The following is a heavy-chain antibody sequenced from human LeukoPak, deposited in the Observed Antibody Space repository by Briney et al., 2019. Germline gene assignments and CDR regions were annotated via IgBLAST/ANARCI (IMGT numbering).Heavy chain of an antibody. J-gene: IGHJ6*02. D-gene: IGHD4-17*01. V-gene: IGHV4-59*08. CDR2: IYYSGST. Sequence: SETLSLTCTDSGGSIRSYYWSWIRQPPGKGLEWIGYIYYSGSTNYNPSLKSRVTISVDTSKNQFSLKLSSVTAADTVVYYCVRLTTVTAYYYYYGMDVWGQGTTVTVSS. CDR3: VRLTTVTAYYYYYGMDV. CDR1: GGSIRSYY.